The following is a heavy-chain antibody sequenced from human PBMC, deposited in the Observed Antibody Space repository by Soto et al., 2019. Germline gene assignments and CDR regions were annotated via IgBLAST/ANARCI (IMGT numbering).Heavy chain of an antibody. CDR3: VRGGGNDPFEY. J-gene: IGHJ4*02. CDR1: GASITNGGYS. D-gene: IGHD5-12*01. CDR2: ITHLENT. V-gene: IGHV4-30-2*06. Sequence: QLRLQESGSGVVKTSESLSLTCTVFGASITNGGYSWSWIRQSPGRGLEWIGHITHLENTYFNPSFKSRLSMSIDRTTNQFSLKVTSMTAADKGRYFCVRGGGNDPFEYWGQGILVTVSS.